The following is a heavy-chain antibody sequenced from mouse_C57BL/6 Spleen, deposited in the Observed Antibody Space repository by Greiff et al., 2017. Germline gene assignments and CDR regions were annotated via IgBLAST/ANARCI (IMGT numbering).Heavy chain of an antibody. CDR3: ARKADYGYYFDY. CDR2: ISSGSSTI. D-gene: IGHD1-1*01. J-gene: IGHJ2*01. V-gene: IGHV5-17*01. Sequence: EVMLVESGGGLVKPGGSLKLSCAASGFTFSDYGMHWVRQAPEKGLEWVAYISSGSSTIYYADTVKGRFTISRDNAKNTLFLQMTSLRSEDTAMYYCARKADYGYYFDYWGQGTTLTVSS. CDR1: GFTFSDYG.